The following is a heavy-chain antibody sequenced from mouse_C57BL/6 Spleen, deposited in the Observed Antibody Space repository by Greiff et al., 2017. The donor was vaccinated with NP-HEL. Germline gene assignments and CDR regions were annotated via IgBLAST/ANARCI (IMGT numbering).Heavy chain of an antibody. CDR2: IDPSDSYT. CDR3: ARSGPCDY. D-gene: IGHD4-1*01. CDR1: GYTFTSYW. Sequence: VQLQQPGAELVKPGASVKLSCKASGYTFTSYWMQWVKQRPGQGLEWIGEIDPSDSYTNYNQKFKGKATLTVDTSSSTAYMQLSSLTSEDSAVYYCARSGPCDYWGQGTTLTVSS. V-gene: IGHV1-50*01. J-gene: IGHJ2*01.